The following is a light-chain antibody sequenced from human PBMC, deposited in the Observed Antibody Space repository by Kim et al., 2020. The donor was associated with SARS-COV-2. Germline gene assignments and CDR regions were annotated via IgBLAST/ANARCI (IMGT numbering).Light chain of an antibody. Sequence: GQSVTLSCTGTSSDMCNYHFVSLYHHHPGKVPNHIIFEFYKRPSGVPDRFSGSKSGNTASLSVSGLQPEDEGDYFCSSYSRSYILVFCTGTKVTVL. V-gene: IGLV2-8*01. CDR1: SSDMCNYHF. CDR3: SSYSRSYILV. J-gene: IGLJ1*01. CDR2: EFY.